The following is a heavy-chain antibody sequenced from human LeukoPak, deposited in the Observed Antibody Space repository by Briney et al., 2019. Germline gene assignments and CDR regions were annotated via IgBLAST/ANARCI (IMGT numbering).Heavy chain of an antibody. J-gene: IGHJ4*02. D-gene: IGHD2-15*01. CDR3: ARSYCSGGSCYSTLFGY. Sequence: SETLSLTCTVSGGSISSYYWSWIRQPPGKGLEWIGYIYYSGSTNYNPSLKSRVTISVDTSKNQFSLKLSSVTAADTAVYYCARSYCSGGSCYSTLFGYWGQGTLVTVSS. V-gene: IGHV4-59*01. CDR2: IYYSGST. CDR1: GGSISSYY.